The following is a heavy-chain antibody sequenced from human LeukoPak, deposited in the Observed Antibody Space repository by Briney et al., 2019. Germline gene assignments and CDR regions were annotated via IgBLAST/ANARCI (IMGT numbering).Heavy chain of an antibody. V-gene: IGHV3-15*01. CDR1: GFTLSNAW. D-gene: IGHD3-3*01. CDR3: TTPAFLGKSPYGLDV. CDR2: IKTITDDGTT. Sequence: PGRSLRLSCVASGFTLSNAWMSWVRQAPGKGLEWVGRIKTITDDGTTDYAAPVTGRFTISRDDSKNMLFLQMNTLKTEDTAVYYCTTPAFLGKSPYGLDVWGQGTTVTVSS. J-gene: IGHJ6*02.